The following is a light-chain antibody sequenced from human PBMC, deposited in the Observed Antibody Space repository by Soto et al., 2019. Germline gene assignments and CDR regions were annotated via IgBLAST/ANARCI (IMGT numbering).Light chain of an antibody. Sequence: QSVLTQPASVSGSPGQSITISCTGTSSDIGGYNYVSWYQQHPGNAPKLMIYEVIYRPSGVSNRFSASKSGKTASLTISGLQAEDEADYYCSSYTSSRTLVFGGGTQLTVL. J-gene: IGLJ2*01. CDR3: SSYTSSRTLV. V-gene: IGLV2-14*01. CDR1: SSDIGGYNY. CDR2: EVI.